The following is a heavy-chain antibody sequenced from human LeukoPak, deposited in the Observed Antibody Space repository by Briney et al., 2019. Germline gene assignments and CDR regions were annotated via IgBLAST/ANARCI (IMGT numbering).Heavy chain of an antibody. CDR1: GFTVSSNH. J-gene: IGHJ4*02. Sequence: GGSLRLSCAASGFTVSSNHMSWVRQAPGKGLEWVSGIYSGGSTNYADSVKGRFTISRHNSKNTLYLQMNSLRAEDTAVYYCARALLWLGEFYFDYWGQGTLVTVSS. D-gene: IGHD3-10*01. V-gene: IGHV3-53*04. CDR3: ARALLWLGEFYFDY. CDR2: IYSGGST.